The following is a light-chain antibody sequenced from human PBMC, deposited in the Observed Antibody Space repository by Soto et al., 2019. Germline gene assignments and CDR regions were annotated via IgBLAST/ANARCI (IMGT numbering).Light chain of an antibody. V-gene: IGKV1-5*03. Sequence: DIQLTQSPSTLSASIGDRVTITSRASQSIDDWLAWYQQKPGEAPKLLIYKSSTSHPGVPSRFSGSGSGTDFTLTISTLHPGDFATYYCQHYTISGCTFGQGTKLEIK. CDR3: QHYTISGCT. CDR1: QSIDDW. J-gene: IGKJ2*02. CDR2: KSS.